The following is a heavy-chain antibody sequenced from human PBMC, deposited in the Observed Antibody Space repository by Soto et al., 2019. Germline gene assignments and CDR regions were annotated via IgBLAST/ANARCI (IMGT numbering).Heavy chain of an antibody. J-gene: IGHJ4*02. CDR3: LGPCWGGYSGAQPHRKLYYFDY. V-gene: IGHV3-48*01. Sequence: EVQLVESGGGLVQPGGSLRLSCAASGFTFSSYSMNWVRQAPGKGLEWVSYISSSSSTIYYADSVKGRFTISRDNAKNSLYLQMNSLRAEDTAVYYCLGPCWGGYSGAQPHRKLYYFDYWGQGTLVTVSS. CDR1: GFTFSSYS. CDR2: ISSSSSTI. D-gene: IGHD5-12*01.